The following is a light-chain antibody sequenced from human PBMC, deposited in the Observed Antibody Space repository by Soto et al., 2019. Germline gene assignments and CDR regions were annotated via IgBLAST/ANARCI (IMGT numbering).Light chain of an antibody. Sequence: EIVMTQSPATVSVSPGERATLSCRASQSVSSNLAWYQQKPGQAPRLLIYGTSTRATGIPARFSGSGSGTEFTLTISSLQSEDFAVYDCQQYNNWPITFGQGTRLEIK. J-gene: IGKJ5*01. V-gene: IGKV3-15*01. CDR3: QQYNNWPIT. CDR2: GTS. CDR1: QSVSSN.